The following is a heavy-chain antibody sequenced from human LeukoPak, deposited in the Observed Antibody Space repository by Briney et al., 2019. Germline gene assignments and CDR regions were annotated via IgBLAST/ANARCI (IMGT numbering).Heavy chain of an antibody. Sequence: ASVKVSCKASGHTFTGYYMHWVRQAPGQGLEWMGWINPNSGGTNYAQKFQGRVTMTRDTSISTAYMELSRLRSDDTAVYYCARAPSWIQLWLLGYWGQGTLVTVSS. CDR2: INPNSGGT. J-gene: IGHJ4*02. V-gene: IGHV1-2*02. CDR1: GHTFTGYY. D-gene: IGHD5-18*01. CDR3: ARAPSWIQLWLLGY.